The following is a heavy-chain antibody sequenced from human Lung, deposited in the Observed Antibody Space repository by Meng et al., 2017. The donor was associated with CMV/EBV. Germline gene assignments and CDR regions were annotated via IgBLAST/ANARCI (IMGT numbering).Heavy chain of an antibody. CDR1: GFTFSGYW. D-gene: IGHD3-3*01. CDR2: IEQDGSEK. V-gene: IGHV3-7*01. Sequence: GGSLRLXCAAYGFTFSGYWMSWVRQAPGKGLEWVANIEQDGSEKYYVDSVKGRFTISRDNAKNSLYLQMNSLRAEDTAVYYCTREHGDRYDFWSGYAFDIWXQGTXVTVSS. J-gene: IGHJ3*02. CDR3: TREHGDRYDFWSGYAFDI.